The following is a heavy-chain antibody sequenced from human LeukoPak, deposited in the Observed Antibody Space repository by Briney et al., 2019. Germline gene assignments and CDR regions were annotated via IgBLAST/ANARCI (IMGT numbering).Heavy chain of an antibody. CDR3: ARCYSSSPAAFDI. J-gene: IGHJ3*02. CDR2: IYHSGST. V-gene: IGHV4-59*12. Sequence: SETLSLTCTVSGGSISSYYWSWIRQPPGKGLEWIGYIYHSGSTYYNPSLKSRVTISVDRSKNQFSLKLSSVTAADTAVYYCARCYSSSPAAFDIWGQGTMVTVSS. CDR1: GGSISSYY. D-gene: IGHD6-6*01.